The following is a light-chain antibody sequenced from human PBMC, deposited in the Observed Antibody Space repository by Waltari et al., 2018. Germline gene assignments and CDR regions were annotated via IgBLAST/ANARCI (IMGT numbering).Light chain of an antibody. J-gene: IGKJ5*01. CDR3: HQGSSLPIT. V-gene: IGKV6-21*01. CDR2: YAS. CDR1: QSVGNS. Sequence: IVLTQSPDFQSVSPTENVTITCRASQSVGNSLHLYQHKPDQSPKLLNKYASQSFPGVPSRFSGSGSGTDFTLTINSLEVEDAATYYCHQGSSLPITFGQGTRLEIK.